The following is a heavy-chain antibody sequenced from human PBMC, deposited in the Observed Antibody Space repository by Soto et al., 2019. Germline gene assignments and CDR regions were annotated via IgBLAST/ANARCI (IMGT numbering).Heavy chain of an antibody. CDR3: ARVLVSHNYYDRSGYGYYFDY. Sequence: SETLSLTCTVSGGPVSSGSYYWSWIRQPPGKGLEWIGYIYYGGSTNYNPSLKSRVTISVDTSKNQFSLKLSSVTAADTAVYYCARVLVSHNYYDRSGYGYYFDYWGQGTLVTVSS. J-gene: IGHJ4*02. D-gene: IGHD3-22*01. CDR2: IYYGGST. V-gene: IGHV4-61*01. CDR1: GGPVSSGSYY.